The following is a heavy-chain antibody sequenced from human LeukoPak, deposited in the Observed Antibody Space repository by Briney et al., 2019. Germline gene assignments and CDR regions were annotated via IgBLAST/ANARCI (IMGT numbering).Heavy chain of an antibody. CDR2: INHSGST. CDR3: ARAYSSSSGGAYDAFDI. V-gene: IGHV4-34*01. CDR1: GGSFSGYY. Sequence: NPSETLSLTCAVYGGSFSGYYWSWIRQPPGKGLEWIGEINHSGSTNYNPSLESRVTISVDTSKNQFSLKLSSVTAADTAVYYCARAYSSSSGGAYDAFDIWGQGTMVTVSS. J-gene: IGHJ3*02. D-gene: IGHD6-6*01.